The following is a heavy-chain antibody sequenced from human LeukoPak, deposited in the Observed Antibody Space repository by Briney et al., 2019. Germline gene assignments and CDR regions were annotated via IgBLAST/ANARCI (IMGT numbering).Heavy chain of an antibody. J-gene: IGHJ4*02. D-gene: IGHD3-9*01. V-gene: IGHV3-21*01. CDR3: ARVLRDYYFDY. Sequence: PGGSLRLSCAASGFSFSSYNMNSVRQAPGKGLEWVSSITMSSTYIYHADSVKGRFTISRDNAKNSLFLQMNSLRAEDTAVYYCARVLRDYYFDYWGQGTLVTVSS. CDR2: ITMSSTYI. CDR1: GFSFSSYN.